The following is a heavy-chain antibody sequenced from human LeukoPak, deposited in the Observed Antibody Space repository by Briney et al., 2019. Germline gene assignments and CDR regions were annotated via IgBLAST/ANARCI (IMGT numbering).Heavy chain of an antibody. J-gene: IGHJ4*02. V-gene: IGHV4-34*01. CDR3: AISGYSGYDTYYYFDY. CDR1: GGSFSGYY. Sequence: SETLSLTCAAYGGSFSGYYWSWIRQPPGKGLEWIGEINHSGSTNYNPSLKSRVTISVDTSKNQFSLKLSSVTAADTAVYYCAISGYSGYDTYYYFDYWGQGTLVTVSS. D-gene: IGHD5-12*01. CDR2: INHSGST.